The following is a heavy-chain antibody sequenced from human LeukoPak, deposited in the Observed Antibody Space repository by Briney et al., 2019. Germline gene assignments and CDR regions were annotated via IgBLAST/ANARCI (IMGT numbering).Heavy chain of an antibody. V-gene: IGHV3-23*01. CDR2: ISGSGGST. CDR1: GFTFSSYA. J-gene: IGHJ4*02. D-gene: IGHD1-26*01. CDR3: AKGSSLGVESRELLDY. Sequence: GGSLRLSCAASGFTFSSYAMSWVRQAPGKGLEWVSAISGSGGSTYYADSVKGRFTISRDNSKNTLYLQMNSLRAEDTAVYYCAKGSSLGVESRELLDYWGQGTLVTVSS.